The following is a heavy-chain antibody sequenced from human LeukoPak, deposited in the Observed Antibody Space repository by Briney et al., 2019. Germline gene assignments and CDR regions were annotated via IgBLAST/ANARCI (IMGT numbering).Heavy chain of an antibody. Sequence: GSLRLSCAASGFTFSTYAIHWVRQAPGKGLEWVAVISYDGSNKYYADSVKGRFTISRDNAKNSLYLQMNSLRAEDTALYYCARDLVSSSSSSFDYWGQGTLVTVSS. D-gene: IGHD6-6*01. J-gene: IGHJ4*02. CDR3: ARDLVSSSSSSFDY. V-gene: IGHV3-30*03. CDR2: ISYDGSNK. CDR1: GFTFSTYA.